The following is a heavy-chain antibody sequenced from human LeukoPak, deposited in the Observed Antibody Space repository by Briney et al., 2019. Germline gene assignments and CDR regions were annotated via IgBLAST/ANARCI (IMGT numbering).Heavy chain of an antibody. CDR1: GFTFSSYA. J-gene: IGHJ4*02. V-gene: IGHV3-30*01. D-gene: IGHD5-18*01. CDR2: ISYDGSNK. Sequence: GGFLRLSCAASGFTFSSYAMHWVRQAPGKGLEWVAVISYDGSNKYYADSVKGRFTISRDNSKNTLYLQMNSLRAEDTAVYYCARDHRGDTAMVNYFDYWGQGTLVTVSS. CDR3: ARDHRGDTAMVNYFDY.